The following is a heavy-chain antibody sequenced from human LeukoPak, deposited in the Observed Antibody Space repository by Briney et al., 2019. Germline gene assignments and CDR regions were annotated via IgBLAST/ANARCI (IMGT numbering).Heavy chain of an antibody. D-gene: IGHD2-15*01. V-gene: IGHV4-38-2*02. CDR3: ARAGYCSGVSCYSAVPGKY. J-gene: IGHJ4*02. CDR1: GYSITSGYY. Sequence: SETLSLTCTVSGYSITSGYYWAWIRRSPGKGLEWIGSIYHSGNTYYNPSLKRRVIILVHTSKNQFSLQLGSVTPTDTAVYYCARAGYCSGVSCYSAVPGKYWGQGALVTVSS. CDR2: IYHSGNT.